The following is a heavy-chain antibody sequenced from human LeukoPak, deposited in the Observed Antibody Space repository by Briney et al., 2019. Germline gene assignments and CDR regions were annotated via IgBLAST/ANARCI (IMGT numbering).Heavy chain of an antibody. CDR2: IYPRDSRT. V-gene: IGHV5-51*04. J-gene: IGHJ4*02. D-gene: IGHD5-24*01. CDR1: GYSFTNYW. Sequence: GASVKVSCKGSGYSFTNYWIGWVRQMPGKGLEWMGFIYPRDSRTTYSPSFQGQVTISADRPISTAYIQWSSLKASDTAMYYCAKGGDGRDFLLYWGQGSLVTVSS. CDR3: AKGGDGRDFLLY.